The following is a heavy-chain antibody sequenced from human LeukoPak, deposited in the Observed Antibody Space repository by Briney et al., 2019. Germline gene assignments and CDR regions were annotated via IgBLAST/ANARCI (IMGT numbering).Heavy chain of an antibody. CDR3: ARGGTGAFDY. D-gene: IGHD2-8*02. Sequence: RGSLRLSCAASGFPFTSGFTFSDYYMSWIRQAPGQGLERVSYISSTSAYTTYADSVKGRFTISRDNANNSLFLQINGLRAEDTAIYYCARGGTGAFDYWGQGTLVTVSS. V-gene: IGHV3-11*06. CDR1: GFPFTSGFTFSDYY. J-gene: IGHJ4*02. CDR2: ISSTSAYT.